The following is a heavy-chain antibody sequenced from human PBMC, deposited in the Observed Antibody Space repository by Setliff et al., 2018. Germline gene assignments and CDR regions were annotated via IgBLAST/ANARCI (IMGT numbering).Heavy chain of an antibody. V-gene: IGHV1-2*02. D-gene: IGHD3-10*01. CDR2: INPNSGDT. CDR1: GHTFTVYY. CDR3: ATWVVAYFASGTFPF. Sequence: ASVKVSCKASGHTFTVYYTHWVRQAPGQGLEWMGWINPNSGDTKDAQNVQGRVTMTRDTSITTFYMELSRLKSDDSAVYYCATWVVAYFASGTFPFWGQGTRVTVSS. J-gene: IGHJ4*02.